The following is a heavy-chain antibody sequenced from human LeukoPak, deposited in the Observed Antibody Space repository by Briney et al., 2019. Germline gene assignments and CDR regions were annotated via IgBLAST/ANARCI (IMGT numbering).Heavy chain of an antibody. CDR2: INHSGST. J-gene: IGHJ4*02. D-gene: IGHD6-19*01. CDR3: ARGGRALIAVAGKVFDY. Sequence: SQTLSLTCTVSGGSISSGGYYWSWIRQPPGKGLEWIGEINHSGSTNYNPSLKSRVTISVDTSKNQFSLKLSSVTAADTAVYYCARGGRALIAVAGKVFDYWGQGTLVTVSS. CDR1: GGSISSGGYY. V-gene: IGHV4-30-2*01.